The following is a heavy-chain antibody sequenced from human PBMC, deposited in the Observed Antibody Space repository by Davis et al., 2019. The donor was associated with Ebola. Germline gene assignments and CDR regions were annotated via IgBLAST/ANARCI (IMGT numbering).Heavy chain of an antibody. J-gene: IGHJ6*03. CDR2: IIPIFGTA. V-gene: IGHV1-69*13. D-gene: IGHD3-3*01. CDR3: ARDFGVANRYYYYYMDV. CDR1: GGTFSSYA. Sequence: SVKVSCKASGGTFSSYAISWVRQAPGQGLEWMGGIIPIFGTANYAQKFQGRVTITADESTSTAYMELSSLRSEDTAVYYCARDFGVANRYYYYYMDVWGKGTTVTVSS.